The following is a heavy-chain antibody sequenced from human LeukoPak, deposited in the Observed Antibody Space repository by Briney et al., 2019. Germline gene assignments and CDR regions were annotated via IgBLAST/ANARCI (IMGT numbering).Heavy chain of an antibody. CDR3: AKLMTTVTNYFDY. Sequence: LSLTCTVSGGSISSSSYYWGWIRQPPGKGLEWVAVISYDGSNKYYADSVKGRFTISRDNSKNTLYLQMNSLRAEDTAVYYCAKLMTTVTNYFDYWGQGTLVTVSS. CDR2: ISYDGSNK. D-gene: IGHD4-11*01. J-gene: IGHJ4*02. CDR1: GGSISSSS. V-gene: IGHV3-30*18.